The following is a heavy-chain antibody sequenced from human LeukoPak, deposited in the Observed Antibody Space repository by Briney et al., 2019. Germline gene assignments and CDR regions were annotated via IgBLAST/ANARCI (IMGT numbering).Heavy chain of an antibody. J-gene: IGHJ4*02. Sequence: SETLSLTCTVSGGSISSGTAYWSWIRQPAGKGLEWIGRIYTSGSTSYNPSLKSRVTISIDTSKNQFSLKLSSVTAADTAVYYCARGHGWGYSYGYRKYYFDYWGQGTLVTVSS. CDR1: GGSISSGTAY. V-gene: IGHV4-61*02. D-gene: IGHD5-18*01. CDR3: ARGHGWGYSYGYRKYYFDY. CDR2: IYTSGST.